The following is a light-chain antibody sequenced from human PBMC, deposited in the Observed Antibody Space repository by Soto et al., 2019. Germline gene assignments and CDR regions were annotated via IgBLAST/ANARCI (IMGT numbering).Light chain of an antibody. J-gene: IGKJ2*01. CDR2: GAS. CDR1: QSVASN. CDR3: QEYHNSPPQYT. Sequence: EIEMTQSPASLSVSPGDGATLSCRASQSVASNVAWYQQKPGQGPRLLIHGASTRAVGVPARFSGSGSGTDFTLTISSLQSEDFAVYYCQEYHNSPPQYTFGQGTKLQIK. V-gene: IGKV3-15*01.